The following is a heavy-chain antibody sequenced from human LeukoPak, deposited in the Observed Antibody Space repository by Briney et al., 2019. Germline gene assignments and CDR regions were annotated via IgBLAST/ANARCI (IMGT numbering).Heavy chain of an antibody. D-gene: IGHD6-13*01. Sequence: GESLQISCKGSGYSFTIYWIGWVRQIPGKGLEWMAIIYPGDSDTRYSPSFQGQVTISADKSISTAYLQWSSLKASDTAMYYCARGDFGRYSSSWGAFDYWGLGTLVTVSS. J-gene: IGHJ4*02. V-gene: IGHV5-51*01. CDR3: ARGDFGRYSSSWGAFDY. CDR2: IYPGDSDT. CDR1: GYSFTIYW.